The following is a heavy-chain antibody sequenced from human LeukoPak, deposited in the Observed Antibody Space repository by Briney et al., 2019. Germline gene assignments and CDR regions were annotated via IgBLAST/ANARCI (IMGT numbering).Heavy chain of an antibody. CDR3: ARLHLVSSGWYPMADS. Sequence: SETLSLTCSVSDDSITMYYWSWIRQPPGKGLEWIGEINHSGSSNYNPSLKSRVTISVDTSKNQFSLRLSFVTAADTAIYYCARLHLVSSGWYPMADSWGQGSLVTVSS. CDR1: DDSITMYY. J-gene: IGHJ4*02. V-gene: IGHV4-34*01. D-gene: IGHD6-19*01. CDR2: INHSGSS.